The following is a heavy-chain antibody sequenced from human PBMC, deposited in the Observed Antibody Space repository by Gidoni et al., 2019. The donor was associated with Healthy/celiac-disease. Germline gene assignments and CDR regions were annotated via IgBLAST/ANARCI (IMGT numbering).Heavy chain of an antibody. CDR3: ARLSGELRYSTPPSYYDGMDV. Sequence: EVQLVQLGAAVKKLGASLRLSCKGSGYSFTSHWIDRGRQMPGKGLEWMGLIYHGESNNRYSPSVQGQVTISADKSSSTAYLQWSSLKASDTAMYYCARLSGELRYSTPPSYYDGMDVWGQGTTVTVSS. CDR1: GYSFTSHW. J-gene: IGHJ6*02. CDR2: IYHGESNN. V-gene: IGHV5-51*01. D-gene: IGHD3-9*01.